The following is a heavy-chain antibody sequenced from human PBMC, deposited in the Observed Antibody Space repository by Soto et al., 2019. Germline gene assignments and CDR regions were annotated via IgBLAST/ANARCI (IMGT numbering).Heavy chain of an antibody. D-gene: IGHD2-21*02. CDR3: AREDDGGDRDYYGLDV. CDR2: IHYTGSI. CDR1: GGSISSEYFH. J-gene: IGHJ6*02. Sequence: QVQLQQSGPGLVEPSQTLSLTCAVSGGSISSEYFHRTWIRQSPGKGLEWIGYIHYTGSIMYNPSFKSRLTMAVDTTKNQFSLQLTSVTAADTAVYFCAREDDGGDRDYYGLDVWGQGTTVTVSS. V-gene: IGHV4-30-4*08.